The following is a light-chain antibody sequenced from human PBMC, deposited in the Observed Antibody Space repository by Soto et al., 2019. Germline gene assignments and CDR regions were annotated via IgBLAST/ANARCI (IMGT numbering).Light chain of an antibody. V-gene: IGKV3-15*01. CDR2: GAS. CDR3: QQYNTWPRT. J-gene: IGKJ1*01. Sequence: EIVMTQYPATLSMSPGERATLSCRASQNIKDYLAWFQQKPGQAPRLLIYGASTRATAIPARFSGSGSGTEFTLSISSLQSEDFAVYYCQQYNTWPRTFGQGTKVETK. CDR1: QNIKDY.